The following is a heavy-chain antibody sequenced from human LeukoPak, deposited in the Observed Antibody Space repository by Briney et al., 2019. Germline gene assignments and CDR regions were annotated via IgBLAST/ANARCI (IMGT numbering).Heavy chain of an antibody. CDR3: AREGAGGSWAGY. CDR2: INPNSGDT. Sequence: EASVMVSCKASGYTFTVYYIHRMRQAPGQGLEWMGWINPNSGDTNYAQKFQGRVTVTRDTSISTAFMDLKRLTSDDTAVYYCAREGAGGSWAGYWGQGTLVTVSS. CDR1: GYTFTVYY. J-gene: IGHJ4*02. V-gene: IGHV1-2*02. D-gene: IGHD1-26*01.